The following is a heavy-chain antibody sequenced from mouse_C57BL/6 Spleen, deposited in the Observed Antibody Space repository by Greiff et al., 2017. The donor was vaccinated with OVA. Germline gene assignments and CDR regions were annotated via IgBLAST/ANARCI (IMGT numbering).Heavy chain of an antibody. D-gene: IGHD1-1*01. CDR2: ISDGGSYT. V-gene: IGHV5-4*01. J-gene: IGHJ3*01. CDR3: ARDALFDYGSSYFAY. Sequence: DVKLVESGGGLVKPGGSLKLSCAASGFTFSSYAMSWVRQTPEKRLEWVATISDGGSYTYYPDNVKGRFTISRDNAKNNLYLQMSHLKSEDTAMYYCARDALFDYGSSYFAYWGQGTLVTVSA. CDR1: GFTFSSYA.